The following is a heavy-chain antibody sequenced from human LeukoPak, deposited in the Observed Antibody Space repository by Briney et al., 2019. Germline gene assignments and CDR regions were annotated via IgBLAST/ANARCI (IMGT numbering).Heavy chain of an antibody. CDR3: ARGNPDYGGNTSDY. D-gene: IGHD4-23*01. Sequence: SETLSLTCTVSGGSISSSSYYWGWIRQPPGKGLEWIGNIYYSGSTYYNPSLKSRVTISVDTSKNQFSLKLSSVTAADTAVYYCARGNPDYGGNTSDYWGQGTLVTVSS. V-gene: IGHV4-39*07. J-gene: IGHJ4*02. CDR1: GGSISSSSYY. CDR2: IYYSGST.